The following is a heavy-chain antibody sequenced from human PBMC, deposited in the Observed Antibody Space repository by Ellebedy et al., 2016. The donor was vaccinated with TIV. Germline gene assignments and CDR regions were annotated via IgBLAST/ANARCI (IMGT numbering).Heavy chain of an antibody. Sequence: GGSLRLXXAASGFTFSSSAMNWARQAPGKGLEWVSVVSVSGDITYYADSVKGRFTISRDNAKNSLYLQMNSLRAEDTAVYYCARGALGYCSSTSCYTYYFDYWGQGTLVTVSS. CDR2: VSVSGDIT. V-gene: IGHV3-23*01. D-gene: IGHD2-2*02. J-gene: IGHJ4*02. CDR3: ARGALGYCSSTSCYTYYFDY. CDR1: GFTFSSSA.